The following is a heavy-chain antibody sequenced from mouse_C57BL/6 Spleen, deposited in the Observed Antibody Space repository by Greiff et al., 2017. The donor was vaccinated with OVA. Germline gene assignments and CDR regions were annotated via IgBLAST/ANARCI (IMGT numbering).Heavy chain of an antibody. D-gene: IGHD2-2*01. CDR3: TRSTMVTPWFAY. CDR2: IRNKANNHAT. J-gene: IGHJ3*01. V-gene: IGHV6-6*01. CDR1: GFTFSDAW. Sequence: EVKVEESGGGLVQPGGSMKLSCAASGFTFSDAWMDWVRQSPEKGLEWVAEIRNKANNHATYYAESVKGRFTISRDDSKSSVYLQMNSLRAEDTGIYYCTRSTMVTPWFAYWGQGTLVTVSA.